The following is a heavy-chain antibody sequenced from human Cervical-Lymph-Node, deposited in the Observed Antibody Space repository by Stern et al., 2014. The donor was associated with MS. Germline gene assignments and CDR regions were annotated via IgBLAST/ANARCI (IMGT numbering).Heavy chain of an antibody. CDR1: GYKFSIYW. Sequence: EVQLLQSGAELIRPGESLKISCKGSGYKFSIYWIAWVRQMPGKGLEWMGIIYPGDSETRYSPSFQGQVTMSADKYTSTAYLQWSSLNASDTAMYFCARQTTAWASDVWGQGTLVTVSS. CDR2: IYPGDSET. D-gene: IGHD1-14*01. CDR3: ARQTTAWASDV. V-gene: IGHV5-51*01. J-gene: IGHJ4*02.